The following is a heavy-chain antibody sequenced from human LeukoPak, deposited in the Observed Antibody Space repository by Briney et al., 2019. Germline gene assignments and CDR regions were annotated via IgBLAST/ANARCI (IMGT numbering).Heavy chain of an antibody. J-gene: IGHJ4*02. CDR3: ARDKGERRYFDWVFDN. D-gene: IGHD3-9*01. CDR2: IWYDGSNK. Sequence: GGSLRLSCAASGFTFSSYGMHWVRQAPGKGLEWVAVIWYDGSNKYYADSVKGRFTISRDNSKNTLYLQMNSLRAEDTAVYYCARDKGERRYFDWVFDNWGRGTLVTVSS. CDR1: GFTFSSYG. V-gene: IGHV3-33*01.